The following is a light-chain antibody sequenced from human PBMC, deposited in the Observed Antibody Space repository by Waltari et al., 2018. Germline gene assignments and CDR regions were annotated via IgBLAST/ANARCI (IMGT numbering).Light chain of an antibody. CDR3: CSYAGTNTWV. CDR1: SSDVGDYNL. Sequence: QSALTQPASVSASPGQSITISCNGNSSDVGDYNLVSWYQKHPAKAPKLLIFEVSKRPTGVSNRFSASKSGNTASMTISGLQAEDEATYHCCSYAGTNTWVFGGGTKVTVL. CDR2: EVS. J-gene: IGLJ2*01. V-gene: IGLV2-23*02.